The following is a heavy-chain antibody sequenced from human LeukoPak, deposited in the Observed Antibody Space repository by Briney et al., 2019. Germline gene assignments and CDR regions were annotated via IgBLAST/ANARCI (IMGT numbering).Heavy chain of an antibody. CDR3: ARNGGLGYCSSTSCYLPNFDY. J-gene: IGHJ4*02. Sequence: GESLKISCKGSGYSFTSYWIGWVRQMPGKGLEWMGIIYPGDSDTRYSPSFQGQVTISADKSISTAYLQWSSLKASDTAMYYCARNGGLGYCSSTSCYLPNFDYWGQGTLVTVSS. CDR1: GYSFTSYW. V-gene: IGHV5-51*01. CDR2: IYPGDSDT. D-gene: IGHD2-2*01.